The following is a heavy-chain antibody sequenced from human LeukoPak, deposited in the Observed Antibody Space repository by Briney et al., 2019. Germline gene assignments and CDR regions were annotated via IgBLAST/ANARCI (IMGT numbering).Heavy chain of an antibody. Sequence: GGSLRLSCAASGFNFIDYSINWVRQAPGKGLEWISYIGISSGNTKYADSVKGRFTISRDKARNSLYLQMNSLRVEDTAVYYCARDHRYAFDNWGHGTLVTVSS. CDR1: GFNFIDYS. CDR2: IGISSGNT. D-gene: IGHD5-12*01. V-gene: IGHV3-48*01. CDR3: ARDHRYAFDN. J-gene: IGHJ4*01.